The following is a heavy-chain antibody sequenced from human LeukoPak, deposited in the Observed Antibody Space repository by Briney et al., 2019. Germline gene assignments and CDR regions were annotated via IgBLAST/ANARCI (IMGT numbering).Heavy chain of an antibody. CDR3: AIDTALVKFVP. J-gene: IGHJ5*02. CDR1: GGIITADT. V-gene: IGHV3-21*01. Sequence: PGGSLRLSCTASGGIITADTNYWGCQAPGKGLEWVSSISSTSYIYYADSVKGRFTISRDNAKNSVYLQMNSLRAEETAVYYCAIDTALVKFVPWVEGTLVTVSS. CDR2: ISSTSYI. D-gene: IGHD6-13*01.